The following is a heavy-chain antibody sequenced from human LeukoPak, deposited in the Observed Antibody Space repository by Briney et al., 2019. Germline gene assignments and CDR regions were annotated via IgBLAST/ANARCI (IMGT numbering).Heavy chain of an antibody. CDR1: GGSFSGHY. V-gene: IGHV4-34*01. J-gene: IGHJ3*02. Sequence: SETLSLTCAVYGGSFSGHYWSWIRQPPGKGLEWIGEINHSGSTNYNPSLKGRVTILVDTSKNQFSLKLSSVTAADTAVYYCAREVQHYAGSVYDHDAFDIWGQGTMVTVSS. CDR3: AREVQHYAGSVYDHDAFDI. CDR2: INHSGST. D-gene: IGHD3-22*01.